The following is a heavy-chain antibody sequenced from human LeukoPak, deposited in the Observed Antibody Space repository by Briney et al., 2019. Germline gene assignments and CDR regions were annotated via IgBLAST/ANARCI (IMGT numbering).Heavy chain of an antibody. CDR3: ANSPGFLEWLSYYFDD. V-gene: IGHV3-23*01. CDR2: ISGSGAST. D-gene: IGHD3-3*01. J-gene: IGHJ4*01. CDR1: GFTFSSYA. Sequence: PGGSLRLSCAASGFTFSSYAMHWVRQAPGKGLGWVSAISGSGASTYYANSVKGRFTISRDNSKNTMYLQMNSLRAEDTAVYYCANSPGFLEWLSYYFDDWGQGTLATVYS.